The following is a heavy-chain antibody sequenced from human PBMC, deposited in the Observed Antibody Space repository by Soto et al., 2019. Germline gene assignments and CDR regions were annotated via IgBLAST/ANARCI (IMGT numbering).Heavy chain of an antibody. Sequence: QVQLQQWGAGLLKPSETLSLTCAVYGGSFSGYYWSWIRQPPGKGLEWIGEINHSGSTNYNPSLKSRVTISVDTSKNQFSLKLSSVTAADTAVYYCARGTGQWLGTGNWFDPWGQGTLVTVSS. D-gene: IGHD6-19*01. CDR2: INHSGST. J-gene: IGHJ5*02. V-gene: IGHV4-34*01. CDR3: ARGTGQWLGTGNWFDP. CDR1: GGSFSGYY.